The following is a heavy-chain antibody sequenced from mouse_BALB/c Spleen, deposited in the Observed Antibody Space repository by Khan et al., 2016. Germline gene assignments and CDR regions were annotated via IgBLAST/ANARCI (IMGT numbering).Heavy chain of an antibody. CDR3: ARGMITTFDY. V-gene: IGHV3-2*02. D-gene: IGHD2-4*01. Sequence: VQLKESGPGLVKPSQSLSLTCTVTGYSITSDYAWNWIRQFPGDKLEWMGYISYSGSTSYNPSLKSRISLTRDTSKTQFFLQLNSVTPEDTATYCWARGMITTFDYWGQGTTLTVSS. CDR1: GYSITSDYA. J-gene: IGHJ2*01. CDR2: ISYSGST.